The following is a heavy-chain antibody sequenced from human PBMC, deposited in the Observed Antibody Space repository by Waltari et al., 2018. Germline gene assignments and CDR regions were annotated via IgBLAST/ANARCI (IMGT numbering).Heavy chain of an antibody. V-gene: IGHV4-34*01. CDR2: INHSGST. Sequence: QVQLQQWGAGLLKPSETLSLTCAVYGGSFSGYYWSWIRQPPGKGLEWIGEINHSGSTTYNPSLKSRVTISVDTSKNQFSLKLSSVTAADTAVYYCARGRHQRWSGPIGGWFDPWGQGTLVTVSS. J-gene: IGHJ5*02. D-gene: IGHD3-3*01. CDR3: ARGRHQRWSGPIGGWFDP. CDR1: GGSFSGYY.